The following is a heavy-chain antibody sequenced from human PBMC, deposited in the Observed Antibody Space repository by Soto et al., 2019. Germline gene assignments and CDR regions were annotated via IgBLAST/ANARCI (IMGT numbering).Heavy chain of an antibody. CDR1: GYTFTSYG. CDR2: ISTYNGNT. J-gene: IGHJ5*02. D-gene: IGHD2-15*01. V-gene: IGHV1-18*01. CDR3: ARDRGYCSGGSCYRNWFDP. Sequence: QVQLVQSGAEVKKPGASVKVSCKPSGYTFTSYGISWVRQAPGQGLERMGWISTYNGNTNYAQKLQGRVTMTTDTATSPAYMELTRLRCDDTAVYYCARDRGYCSGGSCYRNWFDPWGKGTLVTVSS.